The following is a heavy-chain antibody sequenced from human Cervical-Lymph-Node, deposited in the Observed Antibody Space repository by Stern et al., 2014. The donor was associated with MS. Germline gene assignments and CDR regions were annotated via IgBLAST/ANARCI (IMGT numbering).Heavy chain of an antibody. V-gene: IGHV5-51*01. CDR2: IYPGDSDT. CDR1: GYNFPTYW. CDR3: VRRYGNYVHYFDH. J-gene: IGHJ4*02. Sequence: VQLVESGAEVKKPGESLRISCQGSGYNFPTYWIGWVRQVPGKGLEWMGIIYPGDSDTRYSPSFQGPVTIAADKSINTAYLQWTSLKASDTAIYYCVRRYGNYVHYFDHWGQGTLVTVSS. D-gene: IGHD4-11*01.